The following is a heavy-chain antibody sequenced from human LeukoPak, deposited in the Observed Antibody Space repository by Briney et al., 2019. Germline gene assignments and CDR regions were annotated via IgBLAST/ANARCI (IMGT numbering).Heavy chain of an antibody. J-gene: IGHJ4*02. CDR3: AKDLRSTLWLPY. V-gene: IGHV3-74*01. CDR2: IKSDGTHA. D-gene: IGHD3-10*01. Sequence: GGSLRLSCEGSGITLTSHWMHWVRQAPGKGPVWVSRIKSDGTHADYADSVKGRFTISRDNSKNTLYLQMNSLRAEDTAVYYCAKDLRSTLWLPYWGQGTLVTVSS. CDR1: GITLTSHW.